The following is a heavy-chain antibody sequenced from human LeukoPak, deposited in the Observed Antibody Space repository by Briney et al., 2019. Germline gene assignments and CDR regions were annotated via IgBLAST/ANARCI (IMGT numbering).Heavy chain of an antibody. CDR3: AATYSSSWYPYYYMDA. D-gene: IGHD6-13*01. V-gene: IGHV4-39*01. Sequence: SQTLSLTCTVSGGSISGSSYYWGWIRQPPGKGLEWIGSIYYSGSTYYNPSLKSRVTISVDTSKNQFSLKLSSVTAADTAVYYCAATYSSSWYPYYYMDAWGKGTTVTISS. CDR1: GGSISGSSYY. J-gene: IGHJ6*03. CDR2: IYYSGST.